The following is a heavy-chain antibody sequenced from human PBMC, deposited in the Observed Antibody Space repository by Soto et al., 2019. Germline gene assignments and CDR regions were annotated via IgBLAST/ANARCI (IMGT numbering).Heavy chain of an antibody. Sequence: PGKGLEWVSSISGGDYTYYADSVKGRFTISRDISKNTLYLQMDSLRAEDTAVFYCVRRGFVVHNGLCSIDGWGHETTVSAS. D-gene: IGHD3-16*02. CDR3: VRRGFVVHNGLCSIDG. CDR2: ISGGDYT. V-gene: IGHV3-23*01. J-gene: IGHJ6*02.